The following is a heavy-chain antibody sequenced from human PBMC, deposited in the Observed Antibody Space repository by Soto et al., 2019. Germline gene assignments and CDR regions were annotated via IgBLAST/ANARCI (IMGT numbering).Heavy chain of an antibody. CDR2: IYYSGST. Sequence: SETLSLTCTVSGGSISSYYWSWIRQPPGKGLEWIGYIYYSGSTNYNPSLKSRVTISVDTSKNQFSLKLSSVTAADTAVYYCARDRDTRLDYWGQGTLVTVSS. J-gene: IGHJ4*02. CDR3: ARDRDTRLDY. V-gene: IGHV4-59*01. D-gene: IGHD5-18*01. CDR1: GGSISSYY.